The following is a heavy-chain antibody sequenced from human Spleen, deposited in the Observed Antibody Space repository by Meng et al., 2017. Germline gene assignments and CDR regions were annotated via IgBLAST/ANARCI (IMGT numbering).Heavy chain of an antibody. V-gene: IGHV3-23*03. CDR2: INNDGDNR. D-gene: IGHD4-17*01. CDR1: GFTFSSCG. CDR3: ARDSYRDYGDYYYYYGMDV. Sequence: GGSLRLSCVASGFTFSSCGMAWVRQAPGKGLEWVSTINNDGDNRHYADSVKGRFIISRDNSKDTFYLQMNSLRAEDTAVYYCARDSYRDYGDYYYYYGMDVWGQGTTVTVSS. J-gene: IGHJ6*02.